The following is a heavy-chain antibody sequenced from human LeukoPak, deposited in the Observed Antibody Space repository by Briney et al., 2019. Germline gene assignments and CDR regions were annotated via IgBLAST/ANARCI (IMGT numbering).Heavy chain of an antibody. J-gene: IGHJ4*02. V-gene: IGHV1-18*01. CDR2: ISAYNGNT. CDR1: GYTFTSYG. Sequence: GAPVKVSCKASGYTFTSYGISWVRQAPGQGLEWMGWISAYNGNTNYAQKLQGRVTMTTDTSTSTAYMELRSLRSDDTAVYYCARDGDSSGWYYFDYWGQGTLVTVSS. CDR3: ARDGDSSGWYYFDY. D-gene: IGHD6-19*01.